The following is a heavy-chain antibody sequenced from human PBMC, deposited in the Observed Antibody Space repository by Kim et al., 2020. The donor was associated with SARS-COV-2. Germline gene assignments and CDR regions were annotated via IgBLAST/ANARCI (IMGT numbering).Heavy chain of an antibody. CDR1: GFTFSSYA. CDR3: ARGYSGYDYFDY. CDR2: ISYDGSNK. V-gene: IGHV3-30*04. J-gene: IGHJ4*02. D-gene: IGHD5-12*01. Sequence: GGSLRLSCAASGFTFSSYAMHWVRQAPGKGLEWVAVISYDGSNKYYADSVKGRFTISRDNSKNTLYLQMNSLRAEDTAAYYCARGYSGYDYFDYWGQGTLVTVSS.